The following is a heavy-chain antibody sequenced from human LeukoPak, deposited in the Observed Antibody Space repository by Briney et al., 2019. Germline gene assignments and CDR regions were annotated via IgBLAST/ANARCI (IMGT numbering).Heavy chain of an antibody. V-gene: IGHV1-2*02. CDR1: GYTFTDYY. D-gene: IGHD1-26*01. CDR3: ARDLIGGSYYMDY. Sequence: ASVKVSCKASGYTFTDYYMHWVRRAPGQGLEWMGWINPNSGGTNYAQNFQGRVTMTWDTSISTAYMELNRLRSDDTAVYYCARDLIGGSYYMDYWGQGTLVTVSS. CDR2: INPNSGGT. J-gene: IGHJ4*02.